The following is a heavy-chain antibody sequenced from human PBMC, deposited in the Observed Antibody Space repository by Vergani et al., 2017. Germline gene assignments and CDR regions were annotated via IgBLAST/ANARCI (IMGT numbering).Heavy chain of an antibody. CDR1: GFTFTNFA. V-gene: IGHV3-23*01. CDR2: ISGSGGFT. CDR3: AKDNVPGYYDSSGYCDY. Sequence: EVQLLESGGNLVQPGGSLRLSCAASGFTFTNFAMTWVRQAPGGGLEWVSGISGSGGFTYYADSVKGRFTISRDNSKNTMFLQMNNFRAEDTAVYYCAKDNVPGYYDSSGYCDYWGQGTLVTVSS. J-gene: IGHJ4*02. D-gene: IGHD3-22*01.